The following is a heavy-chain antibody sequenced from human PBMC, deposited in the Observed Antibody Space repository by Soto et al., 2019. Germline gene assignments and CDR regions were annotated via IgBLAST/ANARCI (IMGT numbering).Heavy chain of an antibody. CDR2: IYYSGST. CDR3: ARFFSYCDY. CDR1: GGSISSSSYY. V-gene: IGHV4-39*01. Sequence: QLQLQESGPGLVKPSETLSLTCTVSGGSISSSSYYWGWIRQPPGKGLEWIGSIYYSGSTYYNPTLKSRVTISVDTSKNQFSLKLGSVTAADTAVYYCARFFSYCDYWGQGTLVTVSS. J-gene: IGHJ4*02. D-gene: IGHD3-3*01.